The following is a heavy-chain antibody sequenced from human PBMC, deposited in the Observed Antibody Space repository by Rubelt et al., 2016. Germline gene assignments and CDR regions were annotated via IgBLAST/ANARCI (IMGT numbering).Heavy chain of an antibody. D-gene: IGHD1-1*01. CDR2: IDWDDDK. CDR3: ARTRTYTRAWTLGY. Sequence: QVTLRESGPALVKPTQTLTLTCTLSGFSLSTSGMCVSLIRQPPGKALEWLARIDWDDDKKYSTSLKTRLTVSKDTSKNQVVLTMTNMDPVDTATDYCARTRTYTRAWTLGYWGQGALVTVSS. CDR1: GFSLSTSGMC. V-gene: IGHV2-70*15. J-gene: IGHJ4*02.